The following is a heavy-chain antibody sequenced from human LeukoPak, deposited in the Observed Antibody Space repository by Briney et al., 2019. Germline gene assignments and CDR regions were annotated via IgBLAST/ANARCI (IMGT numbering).Heavy chain of an antibody. CDR2: IYTSGST. J-gene: IGHJ6*03. CDR1: GGSISSYY. D-gene: IGHD2-21*02. V-gene: IGHV4-4*07. CDR3: ARDRRLPYYYYMDV. Sequence: SETLSLTCTVSGGSISSYYWSWIRQPAGKGLEWIGRIYTSGSTNYNPPLKSRVTMSVDTSKNQFSLKLSSVTAADTAVYYCARDRRLPYYYYMDVWGKGTTVTVSS.